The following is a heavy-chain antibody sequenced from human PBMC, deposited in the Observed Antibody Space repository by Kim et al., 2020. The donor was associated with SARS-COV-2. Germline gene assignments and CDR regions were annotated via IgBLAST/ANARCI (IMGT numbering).Heavy chain of an antibody. CDR1: GGSISSYY. J-gene: IGHJ3*02. Sequence: SETLSLTCTVSGGSISSYYWSWIRQPPGKGLEWIGYIYYSGSTNYNPSLKSRVTISVDTSKNQFSLKLSSVTAADTAVYYCARDRDDILIGDAFDIWGQGTMVTVSS. V-gene: IGHV4-59*01. CDR2: IYYSGST. CDR3: ARDRDDILIGDAFDI. D-gene: IGHD3-9*01.